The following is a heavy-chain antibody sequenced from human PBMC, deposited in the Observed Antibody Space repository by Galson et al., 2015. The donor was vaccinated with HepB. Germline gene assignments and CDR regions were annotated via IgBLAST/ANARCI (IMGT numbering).Heavy chain of an antibody. CDR3: AKDPYLYSALAGTMAGFDY. D-gene: IGHD6-19*01. J-gene: IGHJ4*02. CDR2: ISYDGSNK. Sequence: SLRLSCAASGFTFSNYGMHWVRQAPGKGLQWVAVISYDGSNKYYAESVKGRFTISRDNSKNTLYLQMNSLRAGDTALYYCAKDPYLYSALAGTMAGFDYWGQGTLCTVSS. CDR1: GFTFSNYG. V-gene: IGHV3-30*18.